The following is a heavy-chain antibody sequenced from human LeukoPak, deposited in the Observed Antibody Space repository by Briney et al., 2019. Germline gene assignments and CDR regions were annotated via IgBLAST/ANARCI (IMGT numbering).Heavy chain of an antibody. V-gene: IGHV3-21*06. CDR1: GFTFRSYS. J-gene: IGHJ4*02. CDR3: ARAYGTNGYFQLPIDY. D-gene: IGHD2-8*01. Sequence: AGGSLRLSCAASGFTFRSYSMNCVRQAPGKGLEWVSSISGNSNYIYYAGSVKGRFTISRDSAKNSLFLQMNSLRAEDTGVYYCARAYGTNGYFQLPIDYWGQGTLVPVSS. CDR2: ISGNSNYI.